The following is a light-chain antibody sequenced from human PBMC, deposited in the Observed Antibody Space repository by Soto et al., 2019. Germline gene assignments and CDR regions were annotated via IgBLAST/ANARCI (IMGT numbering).Light chain of an antibody. CDR3: LQANSSKIT. CDR2: AAS. CDR1: QGISSW. Sequence: DIQMTQSPSSVSASVGDRVTITCRASQGISSWLAWYQQKPGKAPKLLIYAASSLQSGVPSRFNGSGFWTVFTLTISILQPEDFATYYCLQANSSKITFGQWTPLEIK. J-gene: IGKJ5*01. V-gene: IGKV1D-12*01.